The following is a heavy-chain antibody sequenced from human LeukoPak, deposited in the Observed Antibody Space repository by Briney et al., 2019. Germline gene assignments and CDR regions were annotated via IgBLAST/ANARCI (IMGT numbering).Heavy chain of an antibody. D-gene: IGHD3-9*01. J-gene: IGHJ4*02. CDR1: GFTFSSYW. V-gene: IGHV3-7*04. Sequence: PGGSLRLSCAASGFTFSSYWMSWVRQAPGKGLEWVANIKQDGSEKYYVDSVKGRFTISRDNAKNSLHLQMNSLRAEDTAVYYCARGPPLRYFDWVFDYWGQGTLVTVSS. CDR2: IKQDGSEK. CDR3: ARGPPLRYFDWVFDY.